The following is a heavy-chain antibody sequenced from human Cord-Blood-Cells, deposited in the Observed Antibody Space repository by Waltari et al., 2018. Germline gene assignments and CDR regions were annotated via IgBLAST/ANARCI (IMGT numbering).Heavy chain of an antibody. J-gene: IGHJ4*02. CDR3: ARAFSSIAARYFDY. D-gene: IGHD6-6*01. V-gene: IGHV4-61*09. CDR2: IYTSGST. CDR1: GAPIRSGSYY. Sequence: QVQLQESGPGLVKPSQTLSLTCPVSGAPIRSGSYYWTWIRQPAGKGLEWIGYIYTSGSTNYNPSLKSRVTISVDTSKNQFSLKLSSVTAADTAVYYCARAFSSIAARYFDYWGQGTLVTVSS.